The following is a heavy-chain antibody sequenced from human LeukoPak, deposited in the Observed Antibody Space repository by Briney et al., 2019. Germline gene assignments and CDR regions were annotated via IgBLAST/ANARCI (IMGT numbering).Heavy chain of an antibody. J-gene: IGHJ4*02. V-gene: IGHV3-21*01. CDR3: ARRTTEWFGERAYFDY. D-gene: IGHD3-10*01. Sequence: GGSLRLSCAASGFTFSSYSMNWVRQAPGEGVEWVSSISSSSSYIYYADPVKGRFTISRDNAKNSLYLQMNSLRAEDTAVYYCARRTTEWFGERAYFDYWGQGTLVTVSS. CDR1: GFTFSSYS. CDR2: ISSSSSYI.